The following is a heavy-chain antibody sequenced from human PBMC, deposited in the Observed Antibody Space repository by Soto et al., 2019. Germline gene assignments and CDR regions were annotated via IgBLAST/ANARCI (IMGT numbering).Heavy chain of an antibody. Sequence: GGSLRLSCAASGFTVSSNYMSWVRQAPGKGLEWVSVIYSGGSTYYADSVKGRFTISRDNSKNTLYLQMNSLRAEDTAVYYCARAPNWGWGYDYWGQGTLVTVSS. CDR3: ARAPNWGWGYDY. V-gene: IGHV3-66*01. CDR1: GFTVSSNY. D-gene: IGHD7-27*01. J-gene: IGHJ4*02. CDR2: IYSGGST.